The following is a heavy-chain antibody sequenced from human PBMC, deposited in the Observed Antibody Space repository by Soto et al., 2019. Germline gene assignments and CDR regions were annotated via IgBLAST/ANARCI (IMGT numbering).Heavy chain of an antibody. Sequence: QMQLVQSGPEVKKPGTSVKVSCKASGFTFTSSAVQWVRQARGQRLEWIGWIVVGSGNTNYAQKFQERVTITRDMSTSTAYMELSSLRSEDTAMYYCAAGGSQGKFDPWGQGTLVTVSS. J-gene: IGHJ5*02. CDR1: GFTFTSSA. CDR3: AAGGSQGKFDP. V-gene: IGHV1-58*01. CDR2: IVVGSGNT. D-gene: IGHD1-26*01.